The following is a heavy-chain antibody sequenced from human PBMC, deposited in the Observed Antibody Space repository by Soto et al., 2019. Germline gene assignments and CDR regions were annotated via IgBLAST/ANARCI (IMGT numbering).Heavy chain of an antibody. CDR3: ARGRLHLGELSFNFFDY. CDR1: GGSFSGYY. J-gene: IGHJ4*02. CDR2: INHRGST. Sequence: QVQLQQWGAGLSKPSETLSLTCAVYGGSFSGYYWTWIRQPPGKGLEWIGEINHRGSTNYNPSLKGRVTISGDTSKNQFSLKLSSVTAADTAVYCCARGRLHLGELSFNFFDYWGRGTLVAVSS. V-gene: IGHV4-34*01. D-gene: IGHD3-16*02.